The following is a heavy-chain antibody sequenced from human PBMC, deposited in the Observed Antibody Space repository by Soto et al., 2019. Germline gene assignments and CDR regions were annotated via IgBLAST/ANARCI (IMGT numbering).Heavy chain of an antibody. V-gene: IGHV4-31*03. CDR1: GGSISSGGYY. D-gene: IGHD1-26*01. Sequence: QVQLQESGPGLVKPSQTLSLTCTVSGGSISSGGYYWSWIRQHPGKGLEWIGYIYYSGSTYYNPSLKSRVTISVDTSKNQFSLKLSSVTAADTAVYYCARWERGWLRDPHFDYWGQGTLVTVSS. CDR2: IYYSGST. J-gene: IGHJ4*02. CDR3: ARWERGWLRDPHFDY.